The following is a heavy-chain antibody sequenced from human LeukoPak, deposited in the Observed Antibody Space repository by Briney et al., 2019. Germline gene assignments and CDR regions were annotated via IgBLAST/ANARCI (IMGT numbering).Heavy chain of an antibody. V-gene: IGHV4-30-2*05. D-gene: IGHD3-10*01. J-gene: IGHJ4*02. CDR2: VHNSGST. CDR3: ARGEYYGSGSYYPGDY. Sequence: SQTLYLTCAVSGGSISSGGYSWSWIRQPPGKGLEWIGYVHNSGSTYYNPSLKSPVSISVDTSKSHFSLRLSSVTAADTAVYYCARGEYYGSGSYYPGDYWGQGSLVTVSS. CDR1: GGSISSGGYS.